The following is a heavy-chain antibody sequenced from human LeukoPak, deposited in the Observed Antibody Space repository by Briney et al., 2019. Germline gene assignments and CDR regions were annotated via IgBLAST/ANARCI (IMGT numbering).Heavy chain of an antibody. CDR1: GVSFSGYY. J-gene: IGHJ3*02. CDR2: INHSGST. V-gene: IGHV4-34*01. CDR3: ARGRNHEANWMTTIAGHDAFDI. D-gene: IGHD1-14*01. Sequence: SETLSLTCAVYGVSFSGYYWSWICQSPGKGLEWIGEINHSGSTNYNPSFESRVTISVDTSNNQFALKLNSVTAADTAVYYCARGRNHEANWMTTIAGHDAFDIWGQGTMVTVSS.